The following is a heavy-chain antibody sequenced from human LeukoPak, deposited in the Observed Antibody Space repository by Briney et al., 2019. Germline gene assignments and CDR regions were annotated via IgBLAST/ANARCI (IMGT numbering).Heavy chain of an antibody. CDR3: ARDSLVVVPAATHYYYYYMDV. J-gene: IGHJ6*03. Sequence: SVKVSCKASGGTFSSYAISWARQAPGQGLEWMGRIIPTFGTANYAQTFQGRVTITTDESTSTAYMELSSLRSEDTAVYYCARDSLVVVPAATHYYYYYMDVWGKGTTVTVSS. D-gene: IGHD2-2*01. CDR2: IIPTFGTA. V-gene: IGHV1-69*05. CDR1: GGTFSSYA.